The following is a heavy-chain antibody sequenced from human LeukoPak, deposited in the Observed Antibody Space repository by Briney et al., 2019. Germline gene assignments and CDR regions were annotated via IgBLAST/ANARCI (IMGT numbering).Heavy chain of an antibody. CDR2: INHSGST. CDR1: GGSFSGYY. Sequence: SETLSLTCAVYGGSFSGYYWSWIRQPPGKGLEWIGEINHSGSTNYNPSLKSRVTISVDTSKNQFSLKLNSVTAADTAVYYCAGYGSGSYHKAFDYWGQGTLVTVSS. V-gene: IGHV4-34*01. CDR3: AGYGSGSYHKAFDY. D-gene: IGHD3-10*01. J-gene: IGHJ4*02.